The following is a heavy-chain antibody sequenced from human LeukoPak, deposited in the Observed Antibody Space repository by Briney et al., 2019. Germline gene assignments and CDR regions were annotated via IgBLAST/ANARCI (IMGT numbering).Heavy chain of an antibody. V-gene: IGHV1-18*01. J-gene: IGHJ6*02. D-gene: IGHD4-17*01. CDR3: ARPLMKDYVYRGYYYGMDV. Sequence: ASVKVSCKASGYTFTSYGISWVRQAPGQGLEWMGWINAYNGNTNYAQKLQGRVTMTTDTSTSTAYMELRSLRSDDTAVYYCARPLMKDYVYRGYYYGMDVWGQGTTVTVSS. CDR1: GYTFTSYG. CDR2: INAYNGNT.